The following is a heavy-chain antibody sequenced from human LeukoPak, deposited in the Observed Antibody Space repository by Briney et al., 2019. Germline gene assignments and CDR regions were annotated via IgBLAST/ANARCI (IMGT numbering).Heavy chain of an antibody. CDR3: ARDPIPGGMDV. V-gene: IGHV3-23*01. J-gene: IGHJ6*02. Sequence: GGSLRLSCAASGFTFSSYAMSWVRQAPGKGLEWVSAISGSGGSTYYADSVKGRFTISRDNSKNSLYLQMDSLRAEDTAVYYCARDPIPGGMDVWGQGTTVTVSS. CDR1: GFTFSSYA. CDR2: ISGSGGST.